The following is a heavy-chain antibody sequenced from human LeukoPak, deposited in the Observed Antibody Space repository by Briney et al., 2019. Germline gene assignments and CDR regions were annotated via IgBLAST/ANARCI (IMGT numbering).Heavy chain of an antibody. J-gene: IGHJ5*02. V-gene: IGHV1-3*01. CDR1: GYTFTRFA. Sequence: ASVTVYCSASGYTFTRFAMHWGGQARGQRRGWMGWINVGNGIRKYSKKFPGRVTITRDTPASTAYMELSSLRSGDTAVYYCARDWWFDPWGQGTLVTVSS. CDR2: INVGNGIR. CDR3: ARDWWFDP.